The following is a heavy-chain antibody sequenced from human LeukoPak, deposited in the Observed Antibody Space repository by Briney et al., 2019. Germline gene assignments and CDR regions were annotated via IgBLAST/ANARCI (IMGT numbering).Heavy chain of an antibody. CDR3: ARNGGHYYYYMDV. CDR2: INPSGGST. J-gene: IGHJ6*03. D-gene: IGHD2-8*01. V-gene: IGHV1-46*01. Sequence: ASVKVSCKASGYDFTKYAVQWVRQAPGQGLEWMGIINPSGGSTSYAQKFQGRVTMTRDTSTSTVYMELSSLRSEDTAVYYCARNGGHYYYYMDVWGKGTTVTVSS. CDR1: GYDFTKYA.